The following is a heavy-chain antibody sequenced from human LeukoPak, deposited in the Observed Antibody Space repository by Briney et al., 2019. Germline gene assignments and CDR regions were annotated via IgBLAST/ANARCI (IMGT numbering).Heavy chain of an antibody. D-gene: IGHD1-26*01. CDR2: IIPIFGTA. CDR1: GGTFSSYA. Sequence: SVKVSCKASGGTFSSYAISWVRQAPGQGLEWMGGIIPIFGTANYAQKFQGRVTITADESTSTAYMELSSLRSEDTAVYYCARDPAILVGATSLDYYYGMDVWGQGTTVTVSS. V-gene: IGHV1-69*13. J-gene: IGHJ6*02. CDR3: ARDPAILVGATSLDYYYGMDV.